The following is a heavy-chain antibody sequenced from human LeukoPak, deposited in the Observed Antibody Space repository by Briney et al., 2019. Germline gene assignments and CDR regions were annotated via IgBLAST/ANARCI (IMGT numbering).Heavy chain of an antibody. V-gene: IGHV1-2*02. D-gene: IGHD6-13*01. Sequence: GASVKVSCKASGYTFTGYYMHWVRQAPGQGLEWMGWINPNSGGTNYAQKFQGRVTVTRDTSIRTAYMELSRLRSDDTAVYYCASRRIAAAGRLQDNYFDYWGQGTLVTVSS. J-gene: IGHJ4*02. CDR1: GYTFTGYY. CDR3: ASRRIAAAGRLQDNYFDY. CDR2: INPNSGGT.